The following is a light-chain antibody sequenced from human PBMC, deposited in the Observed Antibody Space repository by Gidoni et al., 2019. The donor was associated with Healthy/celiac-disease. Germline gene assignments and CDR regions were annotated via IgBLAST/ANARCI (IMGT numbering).Light chain of an antibody. J-gene: IGKJ4*01. V-gene: IGKV1-5*01. CDR1: QSISSW. CDR2: DAS. Sequence: DIQMTQSPSTLSASVGDRVTITCRASQSISSWLAWYQQKPGKAPKLLIYDASSLESGVPSRFSGSGSGTEFTLTISSLQPDDFATYYCQQYNSNLRTFGGGTKVEIK. CDR3: QQYNSNLRT.